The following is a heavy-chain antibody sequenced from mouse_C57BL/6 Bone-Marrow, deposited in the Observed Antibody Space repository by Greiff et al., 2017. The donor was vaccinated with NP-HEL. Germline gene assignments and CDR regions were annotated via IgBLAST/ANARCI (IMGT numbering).Heavy chain of an antibody. Sequence: VQLVESGAELARPGASVKLSCKASGYTFTSYGISWVKQRTGQGLEWIGEIYPRSGNTYYNEKFKGKATLTADKSSSTAYMELRSLTSEDSAVYFCARSDYYSNYGFAYWGQGTLVTVSA. CDR1: GYTFTSYG. CDR3: ARSDYYSNYGFAY. V-gene: IGHV1-81*01. CDR2: IYPRSGNT. D-gene: IGHD2-5*01. J-gene: IGHJ3*01.